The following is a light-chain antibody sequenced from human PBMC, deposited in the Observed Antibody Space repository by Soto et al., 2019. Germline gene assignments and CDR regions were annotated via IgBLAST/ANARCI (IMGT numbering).Light chain of an antibody. CDR1: SSDVGGYNY. J-gene: IGLJ1*01. V-gene: IGLV2-14*03. CDR2: DVS. CDR3: SSYTSSSTLDV. Sequence: QSALTQPASVSGSPGQSITISCTGTSSDVGGYNYVSWYQQHPGKAPKLMIYDVSNRPSGVSNRFSGSKSGNTASLTISGLQVEDEGDYYCSSYTSSSTLDVFGTGTNSPS.